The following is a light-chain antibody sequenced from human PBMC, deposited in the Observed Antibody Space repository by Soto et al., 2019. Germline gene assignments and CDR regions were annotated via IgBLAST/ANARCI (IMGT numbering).Light chain of an antibody. Sequence: DIQMTQSPSSLSASVGDRVTITCRASQGIRKDLGWYQQKPGKAPKGLIFAASSLQSGVPSRFSGSGSGTEFTLTISSLQPEDSATYYCLQHNSYPWKFGQGTKVEIK. V-gene: IGKV1-17*01. CDR3: LQHNSYPWK. CDR2: AAS. CDR1: QGIRKD. J-gene: IGKJ1*01.